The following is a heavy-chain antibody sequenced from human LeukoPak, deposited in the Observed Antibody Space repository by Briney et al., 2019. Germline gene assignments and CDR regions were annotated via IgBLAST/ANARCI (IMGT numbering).Heavy chain of an antibody. J-gene: IGHJ4*02. Sequence: ASVKVSCKASGYSLTVYYMHWLRQAPGQGLEWMGWINPNSGDTGYAQKFQGRVTMTRDMSISTIYMELTRLRSDDTALYYCARWDGYSSSPDYWGQGTLVTVSS. CDR3: ARWDGYSSSPDY. CDR1: GYSLTVYY. V-gene: IGHV1-2*02. CDR2: INPNSGDT. D-gene: IGHD6-13*01.